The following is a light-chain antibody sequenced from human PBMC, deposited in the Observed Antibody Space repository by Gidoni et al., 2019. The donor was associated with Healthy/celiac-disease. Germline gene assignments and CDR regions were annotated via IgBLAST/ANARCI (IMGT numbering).Light chain of an antibody. J-gene: IGKJ1*01. V-gene: IGKV1-39*01. Sequence: DIQLTQSPSSLSASVGDRVTITCRASQSISSYLNWYQQKPGKAPKLLIYAASRLQSGVPSRFSGSGSGTEFTLTISSLQPEDFATYYCQQSDSTPWPFGQGTKVDIK. CDR2: AAS. CDR1: QSISSY. CDR3: QQSDSTPWP.